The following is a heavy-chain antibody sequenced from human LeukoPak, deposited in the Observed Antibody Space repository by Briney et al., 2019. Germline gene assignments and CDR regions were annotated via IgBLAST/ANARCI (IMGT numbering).Heavy chain of an antibody. V-gene: IGHV1-8*02. Sequence: ASVKVSCKASGYTSTSHHINWVRQAAGQGLEWMGWMNPNSGNTAYAQKFQGRVTMTRDTSINTAYMELGSLRSEDTAVYYCARGRPTNLGGIYWGQGTLVTVSS. CDR1: GYTSTSHH. D-gene: IGHD7-27*01. CDR2: MNPNSGNT. CDR3: ARGRPTNLGGIY. J-gene: IGHJ4*02.